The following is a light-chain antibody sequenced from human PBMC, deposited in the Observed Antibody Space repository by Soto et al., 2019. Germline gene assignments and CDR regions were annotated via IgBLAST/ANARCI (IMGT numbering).Light chain of an antibody. CDR1: QSISSY. CDR3: QQSYSTPIT. Sequence: DVQMTQSPSSLSASVGDRVTITCRASQSISSYLNWYQQKPGKAPKLLIYAATSLQSGVPSRFSGSGSGTDFTLTISSLQPEDFATYYCQQSYSTPITSGQVRRLE. V-gene: IGKV1-39*01. J-gene: IGKJ5*01. CDR2: AAT.